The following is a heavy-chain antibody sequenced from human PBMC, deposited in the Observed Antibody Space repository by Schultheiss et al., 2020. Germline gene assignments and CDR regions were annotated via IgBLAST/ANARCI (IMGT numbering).Heavy chain of an antibody. J-gene: IGHJ4*02. V-gene: IGHV3-11*06. Sequence: GGSLRLSCAASGFTFSDYYMSWIRQAPGKGLEWVSYISSSSSYIYYADSVKGRFTISRDNAKNSLYLQMNSLRAEDTAVYYCARATALTNYGDYPPYYFDYWGKGTLVTVSS. CDR1: GFTFSDYY. CDR3: ARATALTNYGDYPPYYFDY. D-gene: IGHD4-17*01. CDR2: ISSSSSYI.